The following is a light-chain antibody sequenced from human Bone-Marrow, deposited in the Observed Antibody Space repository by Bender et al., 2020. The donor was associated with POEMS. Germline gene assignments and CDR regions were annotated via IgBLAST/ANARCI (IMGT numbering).Light chain of an antibody. J-gene: IGLJ3*02. Sequence: QSALTQPRSVSGSPGQSVTISCTGTSGAVGGYNFVSWYQLHTGKAPKLIIYDVTKRPSGVPDRFSGSKSGTSASLAISGLRSEDEAAYSCAAWDDSLNGWVFGGGTKLTVL. CDR1: SGAVGGYNF. V-gene: IGLV2-11*01. CDR3: AAWDDSLNGWV. CDR2: DVT.